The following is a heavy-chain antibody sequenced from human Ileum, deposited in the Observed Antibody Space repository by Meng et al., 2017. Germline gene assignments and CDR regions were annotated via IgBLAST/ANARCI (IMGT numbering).Heavy chain of an antibody. CDR1: GGSVSDGDYY. CDR3: ARVYYDSSGLNWFDS. V-gene: IGHV4-31*03. CDR2: MYSSGNA. J-gene: IGHJ5*01. D-gene: IGHD3-22*01. Sequence: QEPGPGLVKPSQTPSPTFTVAGGSVSDGDYYWSWVRQHPGTGLECIGHMYSSGNAYYNPSLKSRVSMSVDTSKNQFSVRLSSVTAADTAIYYCARVYYDSSGLNWFDSWGQGTLVTVSS.